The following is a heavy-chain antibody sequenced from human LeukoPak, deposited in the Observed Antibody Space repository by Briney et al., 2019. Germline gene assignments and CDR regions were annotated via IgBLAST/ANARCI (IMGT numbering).Heavy chain of an antibody. CDR2: IKAKAHGGTI. CDR3: YYGRNLY. D-gene: IGHD3-10*01. V-gene: IGHV3-15*01. J-gene: IGHJ4*02. CDR1: GFTFINAW. Sequence: SGGSLRLSCAASGFTFINAWMAWVRQAPGKGLEWGGRIKAKAHGGTIEYAAPVKGRFTISRDDSKNTLYLQMNSLKTEDTAVYYCYYGRNLYWGQGTLVTVSS.